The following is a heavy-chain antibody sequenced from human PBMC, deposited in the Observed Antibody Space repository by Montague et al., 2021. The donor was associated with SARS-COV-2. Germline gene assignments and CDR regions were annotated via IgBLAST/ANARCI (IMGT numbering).Heavy chain of an antibody. Sequence: SETLSLTCAISGGSFSNYYWSWIRQPPGKGLEWIGEVNQSGTTIYNPSVKSGVTISEDTSKNQLYLRLNSVTAADTAIYYCARKGSGRSDLAYWGQGTLVTVSS. CDR2: VNQSGTT. CDR1: GGSFSNYY. CDR3: ARKGSGRSDLAY. V-gene: IGHV4-34*01. J-gene: IGHJ4*02. D-gene: IGHD1-26*01.